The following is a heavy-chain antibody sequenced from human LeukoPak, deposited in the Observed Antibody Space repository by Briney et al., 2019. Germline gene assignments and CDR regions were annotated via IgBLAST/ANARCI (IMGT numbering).Heavy chain of an antibody. V-gene: IGHV1-2*02. CDR2: INPNSGDT. CDR1: GYTFTGYY. D-gene: IGHD5-12*01. J-gene: IGHJ3*01. CDR3: ARDHGYSGYLDAFDV. Sequence: ASVKVSCKASGYTFTGYYMHCIRQAPGQGLEWMGWINPNSGDTIHAQRFQGRVTMTRDTSISTAYMELSRLRSDDTAVYYCARDHGYSGYLDAFDVWGQGTMVTVSS.